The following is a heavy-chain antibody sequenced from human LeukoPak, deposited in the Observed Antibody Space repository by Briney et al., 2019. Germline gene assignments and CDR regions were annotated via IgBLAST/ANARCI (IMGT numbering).Heavy chain of an antibody. D-gene: IGHD5-24*01. CDR1: GGSFSGYY. Sequence: SETLSLTCAVYGGSFSGYYWSWIRQPPGKGLECIGEIQHSGSTNYNPSLKSRVTLSVDTSKNQFSLKLSSVTAADTAVYYCARSRGWLQSHPLGYWGQGTLVTVSS. V-gene: IGHV4-34*01. J-gene: IGHJ4*02. CDR2: IQHSGST. CDR3: ARSRGWLQSHPLGY.